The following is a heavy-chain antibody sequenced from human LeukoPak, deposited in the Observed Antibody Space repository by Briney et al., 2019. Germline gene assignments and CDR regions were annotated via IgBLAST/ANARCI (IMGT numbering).Heavy chain of an antibody. Sequence: GGSLRLSCAASGFTFDDYGMSWVRQAPGKGLEWVSGINWNGGSTGHADSVKGRFTISRDNAKNSLYLQMNSLRAEDAALYHCARRSGYYDSSGYYGYYMDVWGKGTTVTVSS. CDR3: ARRSGYYDSSGYYGYYMDV. CDR1: GFTFDDYG. J-gene: IGHJ6*03. V-gene: IGHV3-20*01. D-gene: IGHD3-22*01. CDR2: INWNGGST.